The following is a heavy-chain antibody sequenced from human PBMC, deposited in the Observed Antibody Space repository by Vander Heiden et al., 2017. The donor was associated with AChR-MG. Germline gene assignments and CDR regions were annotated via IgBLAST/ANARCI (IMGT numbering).Heavy chain of an antibody. D-gene: IGHD2-15*01. CDR1: GVTFSSSA. V-gene: IGHV3-30-3*01. J-gene: IGHJ3*02. CDR2: ISYDGNNK. Sequence: QVQLVESGGGVVQPGRSLRPSCAASGVTFSSSAMHWVRQAAGKGLEWVAVISYDGNNKYYADSGKGRFTISRKNSKNTLYLQMNSLRAEDTAVYYCASLGYCSGGSCYRGAFDIWGQGTMVTVSS. CDR3: ASLGYCSGGSCYRGAFDI.